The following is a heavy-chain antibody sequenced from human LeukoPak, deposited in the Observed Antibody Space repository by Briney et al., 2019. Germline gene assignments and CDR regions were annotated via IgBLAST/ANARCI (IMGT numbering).Heavy chain of an antibody. CDR1: GGSISISGYY. D-gene: IGHD6-19*01. Sequence: SETLSLTCTVSGGSISISGYYWAWIRQPPGKGPEWIGSIFYTGTTYYNPSLKSRVTISVDTSKNQFYLKLKSVTAADTAVYYCARVPKLAVAHLYFDSWGQGTLVTVSS. V-gene: IGHV4-39*07. CDR3: ARVPKLAVAHLYFDS. CDR2: IFYTGTT. J-gene: IGHJ4*02.